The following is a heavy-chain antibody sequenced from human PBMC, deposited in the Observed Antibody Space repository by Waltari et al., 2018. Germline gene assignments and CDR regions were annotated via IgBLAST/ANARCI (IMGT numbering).Heavy chain of an antibody. Sequence: EVQLVQSGAEVKKPGATVKISCKASGYTFIDYFMHWVQQAPGKGLEWVGGIGPEDGETVYAEKFQGRVTITADTSTDTSYLELSSLRSDDTAVYYCAPLPGGSGQTFDYWGQGTLLTVSS. CDR2: IGPEDGET. D-gene: IGHD3-10*01. J-gene: IGHJ4*02. CDR3: APLPGGSGQTFDY. CDR1: GYTFIDYF. V-gene: IGHV1-69-2*01.